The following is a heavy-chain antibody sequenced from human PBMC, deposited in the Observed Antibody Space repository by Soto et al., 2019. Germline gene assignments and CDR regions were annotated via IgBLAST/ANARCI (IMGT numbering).Heavy chain of an antibody. CDR2: IYYSGST. V-gene: IGHV4-31*03. D-gene: IGHD6-19*01. CDR3: ARDRRYSSGWYLPYGMDV. CDR1: GGSISSGGYY. Sequence: SETLSLTCTVSGGSISSGGYYWSWIRQHPGKGLEWIGYIYYSGSTYYNPSLKSRVTISVDTSKNQFSLKLSSVTAADTAVYYCARDRRYSSGWYLPYGMDVWGQGTTVTVSS. J-gene: IGHJ6*02.